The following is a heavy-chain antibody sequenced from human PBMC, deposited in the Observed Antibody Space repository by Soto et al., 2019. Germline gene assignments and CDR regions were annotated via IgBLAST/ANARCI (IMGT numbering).Heavy chain of an antibody. Sequence: SSETLSLTCAVYGGSFSGYYWSWIRQPPGKGLEWIGEINHSGSTNYNPSLKSRVTISVDTSKNQFSLKLSSVTAADTAVYYCASSRGIVARRFYYYSGMDVGGQGTTVPVPS. V-gene: IGHV4-34*01. CDR3: ASSRGIVARRFYYYSGMDV. CDR1: GGSFSGYY. CDR2: INHSGST. J-gene: IGHJ6*02. D-gene: IGHD6-6*01.